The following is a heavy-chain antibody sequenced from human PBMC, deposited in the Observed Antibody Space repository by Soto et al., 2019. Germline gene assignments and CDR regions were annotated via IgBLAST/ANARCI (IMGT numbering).Heavy chain of an antibody. CDR1: GYSFTSYW. J-gene: IGHJ5*02. D-gene: IGHD6-13*01. V-gene: IGHV5-10-1*01. CDR2: IDPSDSYT. Sequence: PGESLKISCKGSGYSFTSYWISWVRQMPGKGLEWMGRIDPSDSYTNYSPSFQGHVTISADKSISTAYLQWSSLKASDTAMYYCARHEAPYSSSWYVWFDPWGQGTLVTVSS. CDR3: ARHEAPYSSSWYVWFDP.